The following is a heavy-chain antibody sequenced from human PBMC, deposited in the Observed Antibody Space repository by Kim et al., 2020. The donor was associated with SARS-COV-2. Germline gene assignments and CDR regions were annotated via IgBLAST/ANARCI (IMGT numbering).Heavy chain of an antibody. CDR3: ARASRDGYNLGVAFDY. J-gene: IGHJ4*02. D-gene: IGHD1-1*01. Sequence: SLKGRVTISVDTSTNQFSLKLSSVTAADTAVYYCARASRDGYNLGVAFDYWGQGTLVTVSS. V-gene: IGHV4-59*01.